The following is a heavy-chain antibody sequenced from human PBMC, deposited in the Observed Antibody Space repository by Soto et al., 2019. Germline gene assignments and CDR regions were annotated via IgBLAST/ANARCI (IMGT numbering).Heavy chain of an antibody. CDR2: ISSSSSTI. CDR1: GFTFSSYS. V-gene: IGHV3-48*02. J-gene: IGHJ4*02. CDR3: ARQGYYDSSGYYSSY. D-gene: IGHD3-22*01. Sequence: EVQLVESGGGLVQPGGSLRLSCAASGFTFSSYSMNWVRQAPGKGLEWVSYISSSSSTIYYADSVKGRFTISRDNAKNSLYLQMNSLRDEDTAVYYCARQGYYDSSGYYSSYWGQGTLVTVSS.